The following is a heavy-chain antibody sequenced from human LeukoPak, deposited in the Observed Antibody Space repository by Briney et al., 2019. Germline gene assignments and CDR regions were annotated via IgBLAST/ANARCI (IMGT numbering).Heavy chain of an antibody. V-gene: IGHV4-4*07. J-gene: IGHJ5*02. CDR1: GGSISSYY. D-gene: IGHD3-10*01. CDR3: ARDGVYYGSNWFDP. CDR2: IYTSGST. Sequence: PSETLSLTCTVSGGSISSYYWSWIRQPAGKGLEWIGRIYTSGSTNYNPSLKSRVTMSVDTSKNQFSLELSSVTAADTAVYYCARDGVYYGSNWFDPWGQGTLVTVSS.